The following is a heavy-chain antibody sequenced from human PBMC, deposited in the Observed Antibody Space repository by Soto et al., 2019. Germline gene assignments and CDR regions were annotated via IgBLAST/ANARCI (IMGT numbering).Heavy chain of an antibody. J-gene: IGHJ4*02. Sequence: QVQLVQSGAGVKKPGASVKVSCNASSYSFTSYGISWVRQAPGQGLEWMGWINAYNGHTKYSQKLQGRVTMTTDTSTSTAYMELRSLRSDDTAVYYCARGVRWEPLDYWGQGTLVIVSS. CDR1: SYSFTSYG. V-gene: IGHV1-18*01. CDR3: ARGVRWEPLDY. CDR2: INAYNGHT. D-gene: IGHD1-26*01.